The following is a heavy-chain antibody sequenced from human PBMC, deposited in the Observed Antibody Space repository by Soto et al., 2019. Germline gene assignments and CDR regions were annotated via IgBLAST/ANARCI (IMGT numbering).Heavy chain of an antibody. J-gene: IGHJ6*03. CDR1: GGSISSGGYY. Sequence: QVQLQESGPGLVKPSQTLSLTSTVSGGSISSGGYYWSWIRQLPGKGLEWIGYIYYSESTYYNPSLKSRVIVSVDMSKNQFFLKLSSVTAADTAVYYCAGGYDFLYMDVWGKGTTVTVSS. V-gene: IGHV4-31*03. CDR3: AGGYDFLYMDV. D-gene: IGHD5-12*01. CDR2: IYYSEST.